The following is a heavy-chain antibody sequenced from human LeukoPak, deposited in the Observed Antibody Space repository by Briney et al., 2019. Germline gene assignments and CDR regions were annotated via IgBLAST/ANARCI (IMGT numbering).Heavy chain of an antibody. J-gene: IGHJ5*02. CDR2: IIPNSGGA. CDR1: GYTFTDYY. D-gene: IGHD3-10*01. CDR3: AREASGSWFDP. V-gene: IGHV1-2*02. Sequence: ASVKVSCKASGYTFTDYYIHWVRQAPGQGLEWMGWIIPNSGGAKYAQKFQGRVTMTRDTSISTAYMELSRLRSDDTAVYYCAREASGSWFDPWGQGTLVTVSS.